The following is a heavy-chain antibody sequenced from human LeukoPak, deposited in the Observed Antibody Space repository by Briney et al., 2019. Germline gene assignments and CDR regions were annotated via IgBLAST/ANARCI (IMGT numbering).Heavy chain of an antibody. J-gene: IGHJ4*02. Sequence: GGSLSLSCAASGFTFSRHWMSWVRQAPGKGLEWVANIKEDGREKKYVDSVKDRFTISRDNTKNLVYLQMSGLRVDDTAIYYCARDKEGGSNDHWGQGTLVTVSS. CDR3: ARDKEGGSNDH. D-gene: IGHD2-15*01. CDR1: GFTFSRHW. CDR2: IKEDGREK. V-gene: IGHV3-7*01.